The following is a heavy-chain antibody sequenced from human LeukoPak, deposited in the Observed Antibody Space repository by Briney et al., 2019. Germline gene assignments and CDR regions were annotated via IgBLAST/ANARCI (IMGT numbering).Heavy chain of an antibody. V-gene: IGHV4-4*07. CDR2: IYASGST. Sequence: PSETLSFTCTVSGGSINSYYWSWLRQPAERGLEWIGRIYASGSTTYNPSLRSRVAISMDTSKNQFSLRLTSVTAADTAVYYCTRDSGTTGVVKFDPWGQGILVTVSS. D-gene: IGHD4-23*01. J-gene: IGHJ5*02. CDR3: TRDSGTTGVVKFDP. CDR1: GGSINSYY.